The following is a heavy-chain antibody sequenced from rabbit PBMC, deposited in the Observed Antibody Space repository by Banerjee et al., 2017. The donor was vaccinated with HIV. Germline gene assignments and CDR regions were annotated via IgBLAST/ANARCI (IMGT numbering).Heavy chain of an antibody. CDR2: IAIGSGNT. CDR3: VRVRTATTMTIPKFYFNL. V-gene: IGHV1S45*01. CDR1: GFTISSSYW. Sequence: QEQLEESGGDLVKPEGSLTLTCTASGFTISSSYWILWVRQAPGKGLEWIASIAIGSGNTYYASWAKGRFTISKTSSTTVTLQMTSLTAADTATYFCVRVRTATTMTIPKFYFNLWGQGTLVTVS. J-gene: IGHJ4*01. D-gene: IGHD2-1*01.